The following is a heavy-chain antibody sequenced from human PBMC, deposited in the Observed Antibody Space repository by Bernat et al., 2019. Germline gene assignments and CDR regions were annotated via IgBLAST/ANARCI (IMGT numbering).Heavy chain of an antibody. CDR2: IYYSGST. Sequence: QVQLQESGPGLVKPSQTLSLTCTVSGGSISSGDYYWSWIRQPPGKGLEWIGYIYYSGSTYYNPSLKSRVTISVDTSKNQFSLKLSSVTAADTAVYYCARARNYCSGGSCYSDWFDPWGQGTLVTVSS. CDR1: GGSISSGDYY. V-gene: IGHV4-30-4*01. D-gene: IGHD2-15*01. CDR3: ARARNYCSGGSCYSDWFDP. J-gene: IGHJ5*02.